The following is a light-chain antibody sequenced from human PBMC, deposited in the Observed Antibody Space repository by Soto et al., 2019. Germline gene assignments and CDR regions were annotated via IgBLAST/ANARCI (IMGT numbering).Light chain of an antibody. CDR1: QSISIY. CDR2: DAS. Sequence: DIQMTQSPSSLSASVGDRVTITCRASQSISIYLNWYQLKPGKAPKLLIYDASSLESGVPSRFSGSGSGTEFTLTISSLQPDDFATYYCQQYNSYSGTFGQGTKV. CDR3: QQYNSYSGT. J-gene: IGKJ1*01. V-gene: IGKV1-5*01.